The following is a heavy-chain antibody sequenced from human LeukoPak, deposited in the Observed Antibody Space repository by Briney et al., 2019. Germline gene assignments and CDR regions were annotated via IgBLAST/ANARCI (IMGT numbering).Heavy chain of an antibody. D-gene: IGHD3-10*01. CDR3: ARDAKYYYGSRTFFFYEH. J-gene: IGHJ4*02. CDR2: IYYTGST. CDR1: GGSISSYY. Sequence: SETLSLTCTVSGGSISSYYWSWIRQPPGKGLEWIGYIYYTGSTNYNPSLKSRVTMSTDPSKNQFSLKLSSVTAADTAIYYCARDAKYYYGSRTFFFYEHWGQGTLLTVSS. V-gene: IGHV4-59*12.